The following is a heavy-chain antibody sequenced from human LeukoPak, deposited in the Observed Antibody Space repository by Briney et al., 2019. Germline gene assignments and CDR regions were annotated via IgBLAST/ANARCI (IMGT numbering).Heavy chain of an antibody. V-gene: IGHV3-53*01. Sequence: GGSLRLSCAASGFTVSSNYMSWVRQAPGKGLEWVSVIYSGGSTYYADSVKGRFTISRDNSKNTLYLQMNSLRAEDTAVYYCAKDLGILEWLFYWGQGTLVTVSS. CDR3: AKDLGILEWLFY. CDR1: GFTVSSNY. D-gene: IGHD3-3*01. J-gene: IGHJ4*02. CDR2: IYSGGST.